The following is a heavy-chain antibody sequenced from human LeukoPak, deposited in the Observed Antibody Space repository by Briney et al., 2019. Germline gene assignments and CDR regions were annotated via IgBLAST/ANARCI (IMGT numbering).Heavy chain of an antibody. CDR2: INPNSGGT. V-gene: IGHV1-2*02. CDR1: GYTFTGYY. Sequence: ASVKVSCKASGYTFTGYYIHWVRQAPGQGLEWMGWINPNSGGTNYAQKFQGRVTMTRDTSISTAYMELSRLRSDDTAVYYCARTNYDTGDAFDIWGQGTMVTVSS. CDR3: ARTNYDTGDAFDI. D-gene: IGHD3-22*01. J-gene: IGHJ3*02.